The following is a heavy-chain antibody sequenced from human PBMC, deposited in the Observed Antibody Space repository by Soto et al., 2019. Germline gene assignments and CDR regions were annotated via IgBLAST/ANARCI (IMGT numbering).Heavy chain of an antibody. D-gene: IGHD6-19*01. Sequence: QITLKESGPPLLKPTQTLTLTCTFSGFSLSSFAVGVNWIRQPPGKAPEWLALMYWNDDNHYSPSLRNRLTVTKDTSKNQVVLTMTNVDPVDTATYYCAHGSGWLSDYWGQGTLVTVSS. CDR1: GFSLSSFAVG. J-gene: IGHJ4*02. V-gene: IGHV2-5*01. CDR3: AHGSGWLSDY. CDR2: MYWNDDN.